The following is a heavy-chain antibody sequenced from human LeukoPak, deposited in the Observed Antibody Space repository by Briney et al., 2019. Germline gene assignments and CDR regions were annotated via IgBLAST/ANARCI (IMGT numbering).Heavy chain of an antibody. Sequence: GGSLRLSCAASGFTFSSYEMNWVHQAPGKGLEWVSYISSSGSTIYYADSVKGRFTISRDNAKNSLYLQMNSLRAEDTAVYYCARGPITMVRGAPPNWFDPWGQGTLVTVSS. CDR3: ARGPITMVRGAPPNWFDP. CDR2: ISSSGSTI. D-gene: IGHD3-10*01. CDR1: GFTFSSYE. V-gene: IGHV3-48*03. J-gene: IGHJ5*02.